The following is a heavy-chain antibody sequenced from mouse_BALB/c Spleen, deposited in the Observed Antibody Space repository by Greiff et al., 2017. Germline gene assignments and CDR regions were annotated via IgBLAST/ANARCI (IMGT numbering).Heavy chain of an antibody. CDR1: GFNIKDYY. J-gene: IGHJ3*01. CDR2: IDPENGDT. CDR3: NPCGNYAWFAY. V-gene: IGHV14-4*02. Sequence: EVQLQQSGAELVRSGASVKLSCTASGFNIKDYYMHWVKQRPEQGLEWIGWIDPENGDTEYAPKFQGKATMTADTSSNTAYLQLSSLTSEDTAVYYCNPCGNYAWFAYWGQGTLVTVSA. D-gene: IGHD2-1*01.